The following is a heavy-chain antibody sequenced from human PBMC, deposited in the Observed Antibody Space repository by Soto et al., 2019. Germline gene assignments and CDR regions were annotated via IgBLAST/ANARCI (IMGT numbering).Heavy chain of an antibody. J-gene: IGHJ6*02. CDR1: VGSLSNYG. V-gene: IGHV1-69*12. CDR3: ARGDATKIVVTTYYAMDV. D-gene: IGHD3-22*01. Sequence: QVQLVQSGAEVKKPGSSVKVSCKASVGSLSNYGISWVRQAPGQGLEWMGAIIPVFGTPNYAQKFQDRVTITADESTTTVYMEVRSLTSEDTAVYYCARGDATKIVVTTYYAMDVWGQGTTVTVSS. CDR2: IIPVFGTP.